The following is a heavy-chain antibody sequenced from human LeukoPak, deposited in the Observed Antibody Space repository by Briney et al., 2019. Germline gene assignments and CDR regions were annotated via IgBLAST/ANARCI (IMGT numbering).Heavy chain of an antibody. D-gene: IGHD5-18*01. V-gene: IGHV4-59*12. CDR1: GGSISPYY. J-gene: IGHJ3*02. CDR2: IYYSGST. Sequence: SETLSLTCTVSGGSISPYYWSWTRQPPGMGLEWIGYIYYSGSTNYNPSLKSRVTISVDTSKNQFSLKLSSVTAADTAVYYCARGGADTAMVAPDDAFDIWGQGTMVTVSS. CDR3: ARGGADTAMVAPDDAFDI.